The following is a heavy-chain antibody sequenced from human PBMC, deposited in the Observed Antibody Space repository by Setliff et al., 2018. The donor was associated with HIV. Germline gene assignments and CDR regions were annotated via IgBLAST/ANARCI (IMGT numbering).Heavy chain of an antibody. Sequence: PSETLSLTCTVSGGSMSSSGPGYYWGWVRQTPGGGLEWIGSVYYRGRTYYNPSLKSRVTISVDTSKNQLSLRLTSMAAADTAMDYCARSQPDTIFGVVTFDCWGQGKMVTVSS. CDR2: VYYRGRT. V-gene: IGHV4-39*01. CDR1: GGSMSSSGPGYY. D-gene: IGHD3-3*01. CDR3: ARSQPDTIFGVVTFDC. J-gene: IGHJ4*02.